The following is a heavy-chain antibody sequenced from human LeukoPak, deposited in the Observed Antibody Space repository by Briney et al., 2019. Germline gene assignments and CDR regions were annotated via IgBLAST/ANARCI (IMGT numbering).Heavy chain of an antibody. J-gene: IGHJ4*02. V-gene: IGHV1-2*06. Sequence: XXASXXSFIDYPMHXVRQAPGQGLEWMGRINSNSGGTNYAQNFQGRVTMTRDTSINTVYMEVSGLTSDDTAVYYCARGGSGSGYLYYFDYWGQGTLVSVSS. CDR2: INSNSGGT. CDR3: ARGGSGSGYLYYFDY. D-gene: IGHD3-10*01. CDR1: XXSFIDYP.